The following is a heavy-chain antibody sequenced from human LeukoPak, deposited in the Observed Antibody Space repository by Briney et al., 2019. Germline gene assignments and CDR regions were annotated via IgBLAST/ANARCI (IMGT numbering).Heavy chain of an antibody. CDR1: GFTFSDYY. Sequence: GGSLRLFCGASGFTFSDYYMSWIRQAPGKGLEWVSYISSSGSTIYYADSVKGRFTISRDNAKNSLYLQMNSLRAEDTAVYYCARFGVMVRGVIMSYYYYMDVWGKGTTVTVSS. CDR2: ISSSGSTI. CDR3: ARFGVMVRGVIMSYYYYMDV. V-gene: IGHV3-11*04. J-gene: IGHJ6*03. D-gene: IGHD3-10*01.